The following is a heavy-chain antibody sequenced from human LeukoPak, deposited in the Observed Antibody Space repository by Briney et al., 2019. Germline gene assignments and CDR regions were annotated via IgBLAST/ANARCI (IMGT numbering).Heavy chain of an antibody. V-gene: IGHV4-59*01. CDR2: IYYSGST. CDR1: GGSISSYY. D-gene: IGHD3-3*01. J-gene: IGHJ6*03. CDR3: ARVGTIPHYDFWSGYYYYYYMDV. Sequence: SETLSLTCTVSGGSISSYYWSWIRQPPGKGLEWIGYIYYSGSTNYNPSLKSRVTISVDTSKNQFSLKLSSVTAADTAVYYCARVGTIPHYDFWSGYYYYYYMDVWGKGTTVTVSS.